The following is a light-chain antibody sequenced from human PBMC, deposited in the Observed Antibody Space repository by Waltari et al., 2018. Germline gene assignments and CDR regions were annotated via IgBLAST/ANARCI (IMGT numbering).Light chain of an antibody. CDR2: VNN. J-gene: IGLJ3*02. CDR3: QSYDISLSAWV. V-gene: IGLV1-40*01. Sequence: QSVLTQPPSVSGAPGQRVTISCTGSNSNIGAGYDGHWYQQFPGTAPKLLILVNNNRPSGVPDRFSVAKSGTSASLASTGLKAEDEADYYCQSYDISLSAWVFGGGTKLAVL. CDR1: NSNIGAGYD.